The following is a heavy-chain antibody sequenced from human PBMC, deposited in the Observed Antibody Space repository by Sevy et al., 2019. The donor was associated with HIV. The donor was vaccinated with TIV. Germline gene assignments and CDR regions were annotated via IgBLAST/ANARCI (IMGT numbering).Heavy chain of an antibody. CDR2: IYYSGST. CDR1: GGSISSYY. D-gene: IGHD6-19*01. J-gene: IGHJ1*01. Sequence: SETLSLTYTVSGGSISSYYWSWIRQPPGKGLEWIGYIYYSGSTNYNPSLKSRVTISVDTSKNQFSLKLSSVTAADTAVYYCARGERSGWSRPEYFQHWGQGTLVTVSS. V-gene: IGHV4-59*01. CDR3: ARGERSGWSRPEYFQH.